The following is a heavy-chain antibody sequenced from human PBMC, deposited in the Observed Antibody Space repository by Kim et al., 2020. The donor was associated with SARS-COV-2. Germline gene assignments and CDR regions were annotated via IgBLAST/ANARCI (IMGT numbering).Heavy chain of an antibody. D-gene: IGHD3-22*01. V-gene: IGHV1-3*01. J-gene: IGHJ3*02. Sequence: ASVKVSCKASGYTFTSYAMHWVRQAPGQRLDWMGWINAGNGNTKYSQKFQGRVTITRDTSASTAYMELSSLRSEDTAVYYCARVQARYYYDSSGYPDAFDIWGQGTMVTVSS. CDR2: INAGNGNT. CDR1: GYTFTSYA. CDR3: ARVQARYYYDSSGYPDAFDI.